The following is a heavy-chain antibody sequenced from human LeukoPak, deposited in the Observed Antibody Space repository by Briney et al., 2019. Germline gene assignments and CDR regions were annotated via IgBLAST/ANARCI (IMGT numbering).Heavy chain of an antibody. V-gene: IGHV4-39*07. J-gene: IGHJ2*01. CDR3: ARDRYSGSYRPRGGYFDL. CDR2: IYYSGST. CDR1: GGSISSSSYY. D-gene: IGHD1-26*01. Sequence: PSETLSLTCTVSGGSISSSSYYWGWIRQPPGKGLEWIGSIYYSGSTYYNPSLKSRVTISVDTSKNQFSLKLSSVTAADTAVYYCARDRYSGSYRPRGGYFDLWGRGTLVTVSS.